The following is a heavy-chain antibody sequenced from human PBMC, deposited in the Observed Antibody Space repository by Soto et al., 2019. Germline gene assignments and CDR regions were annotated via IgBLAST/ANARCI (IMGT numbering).Heavy chain of an antibody. Sequence: SETLSLTCTVSGGSISSGGYYWSWIRQHPGKGLEWIGYIYYSGSTYYNPSLKSRVTISVDTSKNQFSLKLSSVTAADTAVYYCARDPYRYGSGSHTVVGMDVWGQGTMVTVSS. CDR1: GGSISSGGYY. CDR3: ARDPYRYGSGSHTVVGMDV. CDR2: IYYSGST. V-gene: IGHV4-31*03. J-gene: IGHJ6*02. D-gene: IGHD3-10*01.